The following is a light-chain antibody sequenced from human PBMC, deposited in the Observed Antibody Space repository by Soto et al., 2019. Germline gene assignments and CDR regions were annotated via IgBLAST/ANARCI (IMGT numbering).Light chain of an antibody. V-gene: IGKV3-11*01. Sequence: EIVLTQSPATRSLSPGERASLSCRASQSVSSYLAWYQQKPGQAPRLLIYDASNRATGIPARFSGSGSGTDFTLSISSLEPEDFAVYYCQQRYRWPRTFGQGTKVDIK. J-gene: IGKJ1*01. CDR2: DAS. CDR1: QSVSSY. CDR3: QQRYRWPRT.